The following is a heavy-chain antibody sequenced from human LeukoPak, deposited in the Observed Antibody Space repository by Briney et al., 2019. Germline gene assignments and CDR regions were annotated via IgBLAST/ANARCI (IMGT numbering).Heavy chain of an antibody. J-gene: IGHJ3*02. V-gene: IGHV1-8*01. CDR2: MNPNSGNT. D-gene: IGHD4-23*01. CDR3: AREPYGGNSDAFDI. Sequence: ASVTVSCTASGYTFTSYDMNWVRQATGQGLEWMGWMNPNSGNTGYAQKFQGRVTMTRNTSVSTAYMELSSLRSEDTAMYYCAREPYGGNSDAFDIWGQGTMVTVSS. CDR1: GYTFTSYD.